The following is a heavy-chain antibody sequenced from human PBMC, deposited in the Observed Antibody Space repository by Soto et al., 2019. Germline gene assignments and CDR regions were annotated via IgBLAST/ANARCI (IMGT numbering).Heavy chain of an antibody. CDR3: TRSPFTIFGVVLYYFDY. J-gene: IGHJ4*02. CDR1: GFTFGDYA. D-gene: IGHD3-3*01. Sequence: GGSLRLSCTASGFTFGDYAMSWFRQAPGKGLEWVGFIRSKAYGGTTEYAASVKGRFTISRDDSKSIAYLQMNSLKTEDTAVYYCTRSPFTIFGVVLYYFDYWGQGTLVTVSS. CDR2: IRSKAYGGTT. V-gene: IGHV3-49*03.